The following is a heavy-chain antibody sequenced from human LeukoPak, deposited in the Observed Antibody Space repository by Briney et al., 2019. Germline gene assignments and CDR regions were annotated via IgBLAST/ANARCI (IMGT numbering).Heavy chain of an antibody. CDR2: IDRGGSDT. V-gene: IGHV3-74*01. CDR1: GFTFSSYW. D-gene: IGHD5-18*01. Sequence: GGSLRLSCAASGFTFSSYWMHWVRQAPGKGLVWVSRIDRGGSDTSYADSVKGRFTISGDNAKNTLYLQMNSLRAEDTAVYYCTTKRGYSYGYADWGQGTLVTVSS. CDR3: TTKRGYSYGYAD. J-gene: IGHJ4*02.